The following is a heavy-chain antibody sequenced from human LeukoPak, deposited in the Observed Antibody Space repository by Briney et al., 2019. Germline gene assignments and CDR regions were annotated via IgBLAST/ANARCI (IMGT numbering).Heavy chain of an antibody. V-gene: IGHV1-2*02. J-gene: IGHJ4*02. CDR3: ARPAGVYSGYDFGY. D-gene: IGHD5-12*01. CDR1: GYTFTGYY. CDR2: INPNSGGT. Sequence: ASVKVSCKASGYTFTGYYMHWVRQAPGQGHEWMGWINPNSGGTNYAQKFQGRVTMTRDTSISTAYMELSRLRSDDTAVYYCARPAGVYSGYDFGYWGQGTLVTVSS.